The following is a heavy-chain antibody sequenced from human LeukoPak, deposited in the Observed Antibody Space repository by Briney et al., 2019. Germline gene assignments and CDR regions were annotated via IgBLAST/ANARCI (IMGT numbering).Heavy chain of an antibody. CDR2: IYYNGNT. J-gene: IGHJ4*02. CDR3: ARERGVFDY. V-gene: IGHV4-59*01. CDR1: DGSINSYY. Sequence: SETLSLTCSVSDGSINSYYWNWIRRPPGKGLEWIGYIYYNGNTNYSPSLKSRVTMSVDTSKNLFSLKVSSVTAADTAVYYCARERGVFDYWGQGTLVTVSS. D-gene: IGHD3-10*01.